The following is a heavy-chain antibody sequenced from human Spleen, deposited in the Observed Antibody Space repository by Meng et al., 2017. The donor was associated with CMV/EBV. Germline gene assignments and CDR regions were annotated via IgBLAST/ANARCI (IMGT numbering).Heavy chain of an antibody. CDR1: GFTLSTYP. CDR3: AREDGQRFTIVGVVPYGMDV. V-gene: IGHV3-30-3*01. CDR2: ISDDGNNE. J-gene: IGHJ6*02. Sequence: GESLRLSCAASGFTLSTYPIHWVRQAPGKGLEWVALISDDGNNEYYADSVKGRFTISRDNSKNMVSLQMNSLTTEDTAVYSCAREDGQRFTIVGVVPYGMDVWGQGTTVTVSS. D-gene: IGHD3-3*01.